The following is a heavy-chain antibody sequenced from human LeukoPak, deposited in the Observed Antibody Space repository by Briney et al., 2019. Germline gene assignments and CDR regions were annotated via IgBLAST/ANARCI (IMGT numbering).Heavy chain of an antibody. J-gene: IGHJ4*02. CDR3: ARLAETPDYYSDGGYFYLGY. Sequence: GASVKVSCKASRYTFTSYDINWVREAAGQGLEWMGWMNSNTGRTGYAQKFQGRVTMTRDTSITTAYMELTSLTYEDTAVYYCARLAETPDYYSDGGYFYLGYWGQGTPVTVSS. CDR2: MNSNTGRT. V-gene: IGHV1-8*01. D-gene: IGHD2-21*01. CDR1: RYTFTSYD.